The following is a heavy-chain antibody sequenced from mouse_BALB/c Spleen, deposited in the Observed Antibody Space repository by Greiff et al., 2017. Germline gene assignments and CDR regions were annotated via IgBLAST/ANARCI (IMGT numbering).Heavy chain of an antibody. Sequence: QVQLQQPGAELVMPGASVKMSCKASGYTFTDYWMHWVKQRPGPGLEWIGAIDTSDSYTSYNQKFKGTATLTVDESSSTAYMQLSSLTSEDSAVYYCARRRAYGYDGYAMDYWGQGTSVTVSS. CDR3: ARRRAYGYDGYAMDY. V-gene: IGHV1-69*01. CDR2: IDTSDSYT. D-gene: IGHD2-2*01. CDR1: GYTFTDYW. J-gene: IGHJ4*01.